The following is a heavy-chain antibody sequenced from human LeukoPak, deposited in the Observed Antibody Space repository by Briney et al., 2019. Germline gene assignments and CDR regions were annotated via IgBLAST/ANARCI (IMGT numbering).Heavy chain of an antibody. D-gene: IGHD3-9*01. J-gene: IGHJ4*02. Sequence: ETLSLTCTVSGGSISSSSYYWGWIRQPPGKGLEWVSAILGSGRSAYYADSVKGRFTISRDNSKNSLFLQMNSLRVEDTALYYCSKWGDYDVLTGYYDSDFWGQGTLVTVSA. V-gene: IGHV3-23*01. CDR3: SKWGDYDVLTGYYDSDF. CDR1: GGSISSSSYY. CDR2: ILGSGRSA.